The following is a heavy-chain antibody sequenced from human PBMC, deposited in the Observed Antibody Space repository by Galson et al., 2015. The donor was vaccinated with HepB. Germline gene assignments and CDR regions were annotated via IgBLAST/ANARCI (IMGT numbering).Heavy chain of an antibody. CDR1: GYTFTGDY. V-gene: IGHV1-2*04. CDR3: AKDESGLYDAFDV. J-gene: IGHJ3*01. CDR2: IDPKSGDT. Sequence: SVKVSCKASGYTFTGDYIHWVRQAPGQGLEWMGRIDPKSGDTNYAQKFQGWLTMTRDTSINTVYMELTRLTSDDTAVYYCAKDESGLYDAFDVWGQGTMVTVSS. D-gene: IGHD2-8*02.